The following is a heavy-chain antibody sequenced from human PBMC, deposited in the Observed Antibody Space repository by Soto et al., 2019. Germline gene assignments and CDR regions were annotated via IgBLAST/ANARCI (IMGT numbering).Heavy chain of an antibody. J-gene: IGHJ6*02. CDR1: GFSFSTYS. CDR3: AREETAWPLAYGLDV. D-gene: IGHD2-21*02. CDR2: IGRRSDI. V-gene: IGHV3-21*01. Sequence: GGSLRLSCEASGFSFSTYSMHWVRQAPGKGLEWVSSIGRRSDIYYADSVKGRFTISRDNAKNSVSLQMNSLGDEDTAVHYCAREETAWPLAYGLDVWGQGTTVTVSS.